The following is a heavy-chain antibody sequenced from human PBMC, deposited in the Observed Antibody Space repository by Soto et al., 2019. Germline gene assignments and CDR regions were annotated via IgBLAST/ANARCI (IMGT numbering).Heavy chain of an antibody. V-gene: IGHV4-4*08. CDR3: ARDLWVEPELYYYGMDV. J-gene: IGHJ6*02. CDR1: GDSISTYY. D-gene: IGHD1-1*01. CDR2: IYNSAST. Sequence: SETLSLTCTVSGDSISTYYWTWIRQPPGKELEWIGYIYNSASTKYNPSLKSRVTISVDTSKNQFSLKLSSVTAAETAVYYCARDLWVEPELYYYGMDVWGQGTTVTVSS.